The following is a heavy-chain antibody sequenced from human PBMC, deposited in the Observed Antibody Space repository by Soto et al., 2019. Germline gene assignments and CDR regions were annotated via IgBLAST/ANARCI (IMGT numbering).Heavy chain of an antibody. D-gene: IGHD3-16*01. CDR1: GFTFSSYA. V-gene: IGHV3-23*01. Sequence: EVQLMESGGGLVQPGGSLRLSCAASGFTFSSYAMSWVRQAPGKGLEWVSVITGSGSTTYYADSVKGRFTISRDNSKNTLYLQMNSLRAEDTAVYYCARRGAALGYWGQGTLVTVSS. CDR2: ITGSGSTT. CDR3: ARRGAALGY. J-gene: IGHJ4*02.